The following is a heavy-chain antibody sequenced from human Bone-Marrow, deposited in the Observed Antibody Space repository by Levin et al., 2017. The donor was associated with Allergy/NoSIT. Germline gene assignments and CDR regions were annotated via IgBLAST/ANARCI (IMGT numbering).Heavy chain of an antibody. J-gene: IGHJ4*02. D-gene: IGHD2-15*01. CDR3: TTPSPGGSDCSGGSCGR. CDR1: GFTFGDYA. Sequence: GESLKISCTASGFTFGDYAMSWVRQAPGKGLEWVGFIRSKAYGGTTEYAASVKGRFTISRDDSKSIAYLQMNSLKTEDTAVYYCTTPSPGGSDCSGGSCGRRGQGTLVTVSS. CDR2: IRSKAYGGTT. V-gene: IGHV3-49*04.